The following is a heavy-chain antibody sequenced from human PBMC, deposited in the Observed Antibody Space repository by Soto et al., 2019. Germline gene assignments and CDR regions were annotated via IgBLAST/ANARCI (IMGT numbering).Heavy chain of an antibody. CDR2: ISSGGSTI. CDR3: ARVKEGSGWYFFDY. V-gene: IGHV3-11*01. Sequence: QVQLVESGGGLVKPGGSLRLSCAASGFTFSDYYMSWIRQAPGKGLEWVSYISSGGSTISYADYVKGRFTISRDNTKKSLYLQMNSLRAEDTAVYYCARVKEGSGWYFFDYWGQGTLVTVSS. D-gene: IGHD6-19*01. CDR1: GFTFSDYY. J-gene: IGHJ4*02.